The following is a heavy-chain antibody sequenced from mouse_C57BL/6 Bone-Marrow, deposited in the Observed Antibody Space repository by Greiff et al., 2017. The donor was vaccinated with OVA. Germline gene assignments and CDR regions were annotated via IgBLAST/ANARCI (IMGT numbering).Heavy chain of an antibody. CDR3: ARGEGYYYGSSLYYFDY. D-gene: IGHD1-1*01. Sequence: QVQLQQPGAELVKPGASVKLSCKASGYTFTSYWMHWVKQRPGQGLEWIGMIHPNSGSTNYNEKFKSKATLTVAKSSSTAYIQLSSLTSEDSAVYYCARGEGYYYGSSLYYFDYWGQGTTLTVSS. CDR2: IHPNSGST. J-gene: IGHJ2*01. V-gene: IGHV1-64*01. CDR1: GYTFTSYW.